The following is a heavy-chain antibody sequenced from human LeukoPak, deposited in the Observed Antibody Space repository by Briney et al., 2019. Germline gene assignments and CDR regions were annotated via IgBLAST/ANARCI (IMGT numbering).Heavy chain of an antibody. CDR1: GGSISSYY. J-gene: IGHJ6*03. Sequence: KTSETLSLTCTVSGGSISSYYWSWIRQPAGKGLEWIGRIYTSGSTNYNPSLKSRVTMSVDTSKNQFSLKLSSVTAADTAVYYCARVRLADGYYYYYYMDVWGKGTTVTVSS. D-gene: IGHD5-24*01. CDR2: IYTSGST. V-gene: IGHV4-4*07. CDR3: ARVRLADGYYYYYYMDV.